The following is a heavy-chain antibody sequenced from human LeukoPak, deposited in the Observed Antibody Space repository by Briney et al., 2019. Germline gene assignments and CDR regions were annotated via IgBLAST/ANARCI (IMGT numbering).Heavy chain of an antibody. CDR1: GFTFSSYA. CDR2: ISGSGGST. J-gene: IGHJ6*04. CDR3: ARVADVVVPAAIDHGV. Sequence: PGGSLRLSCAASGFTFSSYAMSWVRQAPGKGLEWVSTISGSGGSTYYADSVKGRFTISRDNSKNTLYLQMNSLRAEDTAVYYCARVADVVVPAAIDHGVWGKGTTVTVSS. V-gene: IGHV3-23*01. D-gene: IGHD2-2*01.